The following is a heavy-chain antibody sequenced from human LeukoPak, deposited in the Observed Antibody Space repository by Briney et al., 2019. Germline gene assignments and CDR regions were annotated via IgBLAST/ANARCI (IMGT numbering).Heavy chain of an antibody. V-gene: IGHV3-23*01. J-gene: IGHJ4*02. Sequence: GGSLRLSCAASGFTFSSYGMSWVRQAPGKGLEWVSGISGSGVGTYYADSVKGRFTISRDNAKNSLYLQMNSLRAEDTAVYYCARLAVCGGDCFSGGVDFDYWGQGTLVTVSS. CDR3: ARLAVCGGDCFSGGVDFDY. D-gene: IGHD2-21*02. CDR2: ISGSGVGT. CDR1: GFTFSSYG.